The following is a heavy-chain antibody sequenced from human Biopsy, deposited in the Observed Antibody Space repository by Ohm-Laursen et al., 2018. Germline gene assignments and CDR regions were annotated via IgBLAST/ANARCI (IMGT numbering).Heavy chain of an antibody. J-gene: IGHJ4*02. CDR2: VSYWGTT. CDR1: TISITNFGDQ. V-gene: IGHV4-39*01. D-gene: IGHD3-22*01. Sequence: SETLSLTCSVSTISITNFGDQWDWIRQAPGKGLEWIGTVSYWGTTHYNPSLTRRVTLSIDRSQSQFSMRLSSVAAADTAVYYCARRHNDGSGYHYFDYWGQGIRVSVSS. CDR3: ARRHNDGSGYHYFDY.